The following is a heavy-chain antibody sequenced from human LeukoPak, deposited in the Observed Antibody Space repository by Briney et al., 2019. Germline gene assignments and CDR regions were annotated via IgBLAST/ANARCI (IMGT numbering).Heavy chain of an antibody. D-gene: IGHD6-13*01. Sequence: KASETLSLTCAVYGGSFSGYYWSWIRQPPGKGLEWIGEINHSGSTNYNPSLKSRVTISVDRSKNQFSLKLSSVTAADTAVYYCAREPYSSSWDGEYNWFDPWGQGTLVTVSS. V-gene: IGHV4-34*01. CDR2: INHSGST. J-gene: IGHJ5*02. CDR3: AREPYSSSWDGEYNWFDP. CDR1: GGSFSGYY.